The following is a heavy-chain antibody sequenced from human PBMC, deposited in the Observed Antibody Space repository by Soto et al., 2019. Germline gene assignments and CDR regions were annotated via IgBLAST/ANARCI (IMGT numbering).Heavy chain of an antibody. J-gene: IGHJ4*02. Sequence: ELQLLESGGNLVQPGGSLRLSCAASGFTFNNYAMSWVRQAPGKGLEWVSSISGSGGSTYYADSVKGRFTISRDNSKNTLYLQMNSLRAEDTAVYYCAKPRPSTGYHFDSWGQGTLVTVSS. CDR3: AKPRPSTGYHFDS. V-gene: IGHV3-23*01. CDR1: GFTFNNYA. D-gene: IGHD3-22*01. CDR2: ISGSGGST.